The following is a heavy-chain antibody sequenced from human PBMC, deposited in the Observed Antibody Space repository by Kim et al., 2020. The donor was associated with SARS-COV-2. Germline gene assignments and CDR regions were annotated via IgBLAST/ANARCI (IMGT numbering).Heavy chain of an antibody. CDR3: ARSCSSTSCYGGFDY. CDR1: GFTFSSYA. J-gene: IGHJ4*02. Sequence: GGSLRLSCAASGFTFSSYAMSWVRQAPGKGLEWVSVIYSGGSSTYYADSVKGRFTISRDNSKNTLYLQMNSLRAEDTAVYYCARSCSSTSCYGGFDYWGQGTLVTVSS. V-gene: IGHV3-23*03. CDR2: IYSGGSST. D-gene: IGHD2-2*01.